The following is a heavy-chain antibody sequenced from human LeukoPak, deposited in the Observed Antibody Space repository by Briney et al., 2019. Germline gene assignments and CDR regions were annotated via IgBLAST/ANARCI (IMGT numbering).Heavy chain of an antibody. J-gene: IGHJ4*02. CDR3: ARHLYGDYVGDY. D-gene: IGHD4-17*01. V-gene: IGHV4-59*01. CDR1: GGSIRSYY. CDR2: IYYRGST. Sequence: PSETLSLTCTVSGGSIRSYYWSWIRQPPGKGLEWIGYIYYRGSTNYNPSLKSRVSISLDTSKNQFSLKLSSATAADTAVYYCARHLYGDYVGDYWGQGTLVTVSS.